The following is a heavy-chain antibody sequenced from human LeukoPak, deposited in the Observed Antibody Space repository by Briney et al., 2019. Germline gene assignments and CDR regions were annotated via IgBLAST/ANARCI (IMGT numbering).Heavy chain of an antibody. D-gene: IGHD5-18*01. Sequence: GASVKVSCKASGYTFTGYYMHWVRQAPGQGLEWMGLINPNSGGTNYAQKFQGRVTMTRDTSINTAYMELSRLRSDDTAVYYCARDPGYSYGYEVDYWGQGTLVTVSS. V-gene: IGHV1-2*02. CDR2: INPNSGGT. J-gene: IGHJ4*02. CDR1: GYTFTGYY. CDR3: ARDPGYSYGYEVDY.